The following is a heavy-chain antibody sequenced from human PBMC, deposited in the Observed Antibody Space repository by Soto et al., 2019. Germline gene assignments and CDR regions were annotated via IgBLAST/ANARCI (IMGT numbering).Heavy chain of an antibody. CDR2: IRGSEDST. CDR3: AKDRGENTGYPIFDY. D-gene: IGHD3-9*01. Sequence: EVQLLESGGGLAQPGGSLRLSCAASGFSISGFAMSWVRQAPGKGLEWVSMIRGSEDSTYYGDSVKGRFTISRDNSKNTLYLQMNSLRAEDTAIYYCAKDRGENTGYPIFDYWGQGILVTVSS. CDR1: GFSISGFA. J-gene: IGHJ4*02. V-gene: IGHV3-23*01.